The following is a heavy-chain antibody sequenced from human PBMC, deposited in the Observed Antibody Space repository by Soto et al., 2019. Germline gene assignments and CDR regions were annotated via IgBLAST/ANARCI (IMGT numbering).Heavy chain of an antibody. CDR2: IKPDESEK. CDR1: GFTFSDPW. CDR3: VRGGSNYAS. Sequence: AGGSLRLSCTASGFTFSDPWMTWVRQAPGKGLEWVARIKPDESEKKYADSVKGRFSISRDNAKNSMYLQMDSLRGEDTAVYYCVRGGSNYASWGQGTLVTVSS. D-gene: IGHD4-4*01. J-gene: IGHJ5*02. V-gene: IGHV3-7*01.